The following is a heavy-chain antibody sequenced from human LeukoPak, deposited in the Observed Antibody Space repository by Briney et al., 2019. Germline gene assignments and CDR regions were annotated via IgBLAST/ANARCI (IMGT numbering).Heavy chain of an antibody. D-gene: IGHD3-9*01. CDR3: ARGVDFNRLDC. Sequence: GGSLRLSCAASGFTFSGYWMHWVRQAPGKGLVWVSRINPDGSTTNYADSVKGRFTISRDNAKNTLYLQMDGLRAEDTAVYYCARGVDFNRLDCWGQGTLVIVSS. CDR2: INPDGSTT. J-gene: IGHJ4*02. CDR1: GFTFSGYW. V-gene: IGHV3-74*01.